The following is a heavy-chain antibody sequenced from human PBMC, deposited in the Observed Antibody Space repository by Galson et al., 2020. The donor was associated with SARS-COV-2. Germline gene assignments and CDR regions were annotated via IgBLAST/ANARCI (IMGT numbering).Heavy chain of an antibody. J-gene: IGHJ5*02. CDR3: ARASVAENWFDP. D-gene: IGHD2-21*01. Sequence: SETLSLTCAVYVGSFSNYYWTWIRQPPGKGLEWIGELHHSGRTKYNPSLKSRVTISTDTSKNQFSLKLNSVTAADTAVYYCARASVAENWFDPWGQGTLVTVSS. V-gene: IGHV4-34*01. CDR1: VGSFSNYY. CDR2: LHHSGRT.